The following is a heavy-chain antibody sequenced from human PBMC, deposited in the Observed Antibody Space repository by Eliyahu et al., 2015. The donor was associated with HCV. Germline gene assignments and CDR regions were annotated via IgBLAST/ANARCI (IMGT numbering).Heavy chain of an antibody. D-gene: IGHD3-22*01. J-gene: IGHJ4*02. CDR2: ISGSGGSA. CDR1: GFTFSXXA. V-gene: IGHV3-23*01. CDR3: AKVPSLWSSDSSGQRDY. Sequence: EVQLLESGGDLVQPGGSLRLSCAASGFTFSXXAMSWVRXAPGKGLEWVSTISGSGGSAXYADSVKGRFTISRDNSKNTLYLQMNSLRAEDTAVYYCAKVPSLWSSDSSGQRDYWGQGTLVTVSS.